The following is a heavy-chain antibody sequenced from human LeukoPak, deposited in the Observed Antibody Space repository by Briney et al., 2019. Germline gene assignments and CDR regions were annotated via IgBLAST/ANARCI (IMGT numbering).Heavy chain of an antibody. CDR2: ISYDGRNI. V-gene: IGHV3-30*18. D-gene: IGHD2-2*01. CDR1: GFTVSSNY. J-gene: IGHJ4*02. Sequence: GGSLRLSCATSGFTVSSNYMSWVRQAPGKGLEWVAVISYDGRNIHYPDSVKGRFTISRDISTDTLWLQMDSLRTEDTAVYYCAKGPLRGTAAAIDYWGQGTLVTVSS. CDR3: AKGPLRGTAAAIDY.